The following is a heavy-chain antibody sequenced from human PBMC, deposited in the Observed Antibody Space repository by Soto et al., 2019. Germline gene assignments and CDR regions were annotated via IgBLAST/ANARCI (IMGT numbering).Heavy chain of an antibody. CDR1: GYTFTSYD. D-gene: IGHD3-9*01. CDR3: VRAGGYFVWLLYVDHYDLLAV. CDR2: MNPNSGNT. Sequence: ASVKVSCKASGYTFTSYDINWERQATGQGLEWMGWMNPNSGNTGYAQKFQGRVTMTRNTSISTAYMELSSLRSEDTAVYYCVRAGGYFVWLLYVDHYDLLAVWAKGTSVPVSS. J-gene: IGHJ6*04. V-gene: IGHV1-8*01.